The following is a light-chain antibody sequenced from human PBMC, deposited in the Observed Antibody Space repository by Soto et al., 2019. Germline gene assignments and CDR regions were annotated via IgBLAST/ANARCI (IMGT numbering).Light chain of an antibody. Sequence: QSVLTQPPSASGTPGQGVTLSCSGGNSNIGRHAVTWYQKLPGTAPRLLTSSDNRRPSGVPDRFSGSKSGASASLAISGLQSEDEGDYFCATWDDNLNGVVFGGGTKLTVL. CDR1: NSNIGRHA. CDR2: SDN. CDR3: ATWDDNLNGVV. V-gene: IGLV1-44*01. J-gene: IGLJ2*01.